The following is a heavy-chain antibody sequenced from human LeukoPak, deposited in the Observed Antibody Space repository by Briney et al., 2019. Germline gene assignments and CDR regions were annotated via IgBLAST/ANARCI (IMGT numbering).Heavy chain of an antibody. J-gene: IGHJ3*01. CDR1: GYSISSGYY. D-gene: IGHD3-10*01. CDR2: IYHSGNT. Sequence: SETLSLTCTVSGYSISSGYYWGWIRQSPEKGLEWIGSIYHSGNTYYNPSLKSRVTISVDTSKKQFSLKLSSVTAADTAVYYCARMFYFGSGGTAAYDLWGQGTMVTVSS. V-gene: IGHV4-38-2*02. CDR3: ARMFYFGSGGTAAYDL.